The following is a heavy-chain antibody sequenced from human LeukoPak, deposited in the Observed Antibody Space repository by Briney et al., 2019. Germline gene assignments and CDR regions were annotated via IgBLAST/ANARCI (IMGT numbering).Heavy chain of an antibody. V-gene: IGHV4-59*01. CDR3: ARGSPSIAARPSGPIDY. D-gene: IGHD6-6*01. CDR2: IYYSGST. Sequence: SETLSLTCTVSGGSTSSYYWSWIRQPPGKGLERIGYIYYSGSTNYNPSLKSRVTISVDTSKNQFSLKLSSVTAADTAVYYCARGSPSIAARPSGPIDYWGQGTLVTVSS. CDR1: GGSTSSYY. J-gene: IGHJ4*02.